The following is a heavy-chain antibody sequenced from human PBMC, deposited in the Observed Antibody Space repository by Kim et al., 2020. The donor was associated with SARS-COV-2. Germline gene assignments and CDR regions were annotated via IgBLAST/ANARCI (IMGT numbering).Heavy chain of an antibody. CDR2: ISAYNGNT. CDR3: ARVPPGRYDSSGTVGY. V-gene: IGHV1-18*01. Sequence: ASVKVSCKASGYTFTSYGISWVRQAPGQGLEWMGWISAYNGNTNYAQKLQGRVTMTTDTSTSTAYMELRSLRSDDTAVYYCARVPPGRYDSSGTVGYWGQGTLVTVSS. D-gene: IGHD3-22*01. J-gene: IGHJ4*02. CDR1: GYTFTSYG.